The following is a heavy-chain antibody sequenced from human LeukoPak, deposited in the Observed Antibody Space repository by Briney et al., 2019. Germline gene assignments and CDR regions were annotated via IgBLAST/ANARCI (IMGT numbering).Heavy chain of an antibody. Sequence: GGSLRLSCAASGFTFSSYWMHWVRQAPGKGLVWVSRINTDGSSTSYADSVKGRFTISRDNAKNTLYLQMNSLRAEDTAVYYCARRGITIFGPGYYMDVWGKGTTVTVSS. CDR3: ARRGITIFGPGYYMDV. J-gene: IGHJ6*03. CDR2: INTDGSST. V-gene: IGHV3-74*01. CDR1: GFTFSSYW. D-gene: IGHD3-3*01.